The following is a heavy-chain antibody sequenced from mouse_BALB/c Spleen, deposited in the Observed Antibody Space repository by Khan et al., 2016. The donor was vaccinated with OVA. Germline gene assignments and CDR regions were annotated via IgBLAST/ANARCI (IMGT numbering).Heavy chain of an antibody. J-gene: IGHJ4*01. Sequence: QVQLKQSGPGLVAPSQSLSITCTISGFSLTNYAVHWVRQPPGKGLEWLVVIWSDGSTTYNSALKSRLTITKDNSKSQVFLKMNSLQTDDTAIYFCARQPYYQYSLMDYWGQGTSVTVSS. CDR1: GFSLTNYA. D-gene: IGHD1-1*02. CDR2: IWSDGST. CDR3: ARQPYYQYSLMDY. V-gene: IGHV2-6-1*01.